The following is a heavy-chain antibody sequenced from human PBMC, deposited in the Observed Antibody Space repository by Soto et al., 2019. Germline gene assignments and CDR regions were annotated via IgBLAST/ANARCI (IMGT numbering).Heavy chain of an antibody. V-gene: IGHV1-18*01. CDR3: TRDLAWYEQQFVLNWGAHCLDP. J-gene: IGHJ5*02. CDR2: ISAYNDNP. CDR1: GYTFTNYG. D-gene: IGHD6-13*01. Sequence: ASVKVSCKASGYTFTNYGISWVRQAPGQGLEWMGWISAYNDNPNYAQKLQGRVTMTTDTSTTTAYMELRSLTSDDTAIYYCTRDLAWYEQQFVLNWGAHCLDPWGQGTQVTVSS.